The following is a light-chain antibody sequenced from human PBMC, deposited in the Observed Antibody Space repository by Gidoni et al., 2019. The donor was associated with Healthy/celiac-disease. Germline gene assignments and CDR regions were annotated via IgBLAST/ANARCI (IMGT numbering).Light chain of an antibody. Sequence: ESVLTPSPGTLSLSPGERATLSCRASQSVSSSYLAWYQQKPGQAPRLLIYGASSRATGIPDRFSGSGSGTDFTLTISRLEPEDFAVYYCQQYGSSPCSFGQGTKLEIK. CDR2: GAS. J-gene: IGKJ2*04. V-gene: IGKV3-20*01. CDR1: QSVSSSY. CDR3: QQYGSSPCS.